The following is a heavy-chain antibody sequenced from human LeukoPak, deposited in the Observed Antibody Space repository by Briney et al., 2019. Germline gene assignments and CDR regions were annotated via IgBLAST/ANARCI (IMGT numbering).Heavy chain of an antibody. D-gene: IGHD6-13*01. CDR3: ARGGYSSSWYHFDY. V-gene: IGHV3-53*01. J-gene: IGHJ4*02. Sequence: PGGSLRLSCAASGFTVSSNYMSWVRQAPGKGLEWVSVIYSGGTINYADSVKGRFTISRDNSKNTLFLQMNSLRAEDTAVYYCARGGYSSSWYHFDYWGQGTLVTVSS. CDR1: GFTVSSNY. CDR2: IYSGGTI.